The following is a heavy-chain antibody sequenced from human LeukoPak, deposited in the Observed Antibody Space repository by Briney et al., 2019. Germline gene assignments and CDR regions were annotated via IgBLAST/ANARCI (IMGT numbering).Heavy chain of an antibody. CDR3: AKGIAAAGHYYFDY. CDR2: ISGGGGST. V-gene: IGHV3-23*01. D-gene: IGHD6-13*01. J-gene: IGHJ4*02. CDR1: GFTFSTYA. Sequence: GGSLRLSCAASGFTFSTYAMSWVRKAPGKGLEWVSAISGGGGSTYYADSVKGRFTISRDNSKNTLYVQMNSLRAEDTAVYYCAKGIAAAGHYYFDYWGQGTLVTVSS.